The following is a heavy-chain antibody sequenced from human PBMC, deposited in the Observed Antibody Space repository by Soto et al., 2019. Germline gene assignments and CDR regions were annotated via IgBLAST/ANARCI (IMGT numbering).Heavy chain of an antibody. CDR3: ARGGDPDY. J-gene: IGHJ4*02. V-gene: IGHV4-31*03. CDR1: GGSISSGGYY. CDR2: IYYSGST. D-gene: IGHD2-21*02. Sequence: PSETLSLTCTVSGGSISSGGYYWSWIRQHPGKGLEWIGYIYYSGSTYYNPSLKNRLTISLDTSKNTLYLQMNNLRAEDTAVYYCARGGDPDYWGQGTLVTVS.